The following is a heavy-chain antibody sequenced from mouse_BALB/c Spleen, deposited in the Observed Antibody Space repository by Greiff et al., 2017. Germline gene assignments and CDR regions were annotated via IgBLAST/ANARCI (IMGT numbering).Heavy chain of an antibody. J-gene: IGHJ3*01. D-gene: IGHD2-2*01. CDR2: IYPGSGST. CDR1: GYTFTSYW. CDR3: TRSYGYDPWFAY. V-gene: IGHV1S22*01. Sequence: LQQPGSELVRPGASVKLSCKASGYTFTSYWMHWVKQRPGQGLEWIGNIYPGSGSTNYDEKFKSKATLTVDTSSSTAYMQLSSLTSEDSAVYYCTRSYGYDPWFAYWGQGTLVTVSA.